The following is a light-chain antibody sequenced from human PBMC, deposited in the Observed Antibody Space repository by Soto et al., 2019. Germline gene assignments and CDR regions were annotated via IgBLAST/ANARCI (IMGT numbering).Light chain of an antibody. CDR3: QQYGSSPPLCT. Sequence: DIQMTQSPSSLSASVGDRVTITCQASQDISNYLNWYQQKPGKAPKLLIYDASNLETGVPSRFSGSGSGTDFTLTISRLEPEDFAVYYCQQYGSSPPLCTFGQGTKLEIK. V-gene: IGKV1-33*01. CDR1: QDISNY. J-gene: IGKJ2*02. CDR2: DAS.